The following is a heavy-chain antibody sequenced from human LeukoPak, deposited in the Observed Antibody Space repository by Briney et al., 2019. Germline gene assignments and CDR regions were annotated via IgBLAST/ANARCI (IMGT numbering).Heavy chain of an antibody. CDR2: ISYDGSNK. D-gene: IGHD5-24*01. CDR1: GFTFSSYG. CDR3: ARENKRSYALDY. Sequence: GRSLRLSCAASGFTFSSYGMHWVRQAPGKGLEWVAVISYDGSNKYYADSVKGRFTISRDNSKNTLYLQMNSLRAEDTAVYYCARENKRSYALDYWGQGTLVTVSS. V-gene: IGHV3-30*19. J-gene: IGHJ4*02.